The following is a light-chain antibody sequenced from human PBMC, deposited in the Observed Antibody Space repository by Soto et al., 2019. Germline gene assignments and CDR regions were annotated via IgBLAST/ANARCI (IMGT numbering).Light chain of an antibody. V-gene: IGKV3-11*01. CDR3: QDRSNWPLFT. J-gene: IGKJ4*01. CDR1: QNAHTS. Sequence: ENVLTQFPVTLSLSPGERATLSCRASQNAHTSLAWYRQKPGQAPRLLIYDAFKRAAGIPARFSGSGSGTDLTLTISSLEPEDSGIYYCQDRSNWPLFTFGGGTKVDIK. CDR2: DAF.